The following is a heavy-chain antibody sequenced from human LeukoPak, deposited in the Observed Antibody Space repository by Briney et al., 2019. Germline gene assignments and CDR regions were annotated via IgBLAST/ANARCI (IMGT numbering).Heavy chain of an antibody. CDR3: ARINVRSSWSFDY. Sequence: PGGSLRLSCAASGFXFSNYEINWVRQAPGKGLEWVSYISLSGTTIYYADSVKGRFTISRDNAKNSLYLQMNSLRAEDTAVYYCARINVRSSWSFDYWGQGTLVTVSS. CDR1: GFXFSNYE. CDR2: ISLSGTTI. D-gene: IGHD6-13*01. J-gene: IGHJ4*02. V-gene: IGHV3-48*03.